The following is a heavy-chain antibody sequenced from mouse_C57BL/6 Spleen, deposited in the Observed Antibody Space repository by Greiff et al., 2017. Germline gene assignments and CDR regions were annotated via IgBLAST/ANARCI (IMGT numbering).Heavy chain of an antibody. CDR3: ASRAGYYGDFDY. J-gene: IGHJ2*01. CDR1: GYTFTSYW. CDR2: IDPSDSYT. V-gene: IGHV1-50*01. Sequence: VKLMESGAELVKPGASVKLSCKASGYTFTSYWMQWVKQRPGQGLEWIGEIDPSDSYTNYNQKFKGKATLTVDTSSSTAYMQLSSLTSEDSAVYYCASRAGYYGDFDYWGQGTTLTVSS. D-gene: IGHD1-1*01.